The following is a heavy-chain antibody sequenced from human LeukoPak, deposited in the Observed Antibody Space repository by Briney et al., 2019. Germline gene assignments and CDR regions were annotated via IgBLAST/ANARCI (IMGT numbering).Heavy chain of an antibody. D-gene: IGHD3-22*01. CDR3: ARASYGSGYYRYYFDY. J-gene: IGHJ4*02. V-gene: IGHV4-38-2*02. CDR2: IYHSGST. CDR1: GYSISSGYY. Sequence: SETLSLTCTVSGYSISSGYYWGWIRQPPGKGLEWIGSIYHSGSTYYNPSLKSRVTISVDTSKNQFSLKLSSVTAADTAEYYCARASYGSGYYRYYFDYWGQGTLVTVSS.